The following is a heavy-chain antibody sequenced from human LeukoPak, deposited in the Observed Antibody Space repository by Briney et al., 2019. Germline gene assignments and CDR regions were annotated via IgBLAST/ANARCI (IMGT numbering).Heavy chain of an antibody. D-gene: IGHD3-22*01. J-gene: IGHJ4*02. Sequence: ASVKVSCKVSGYTLTELSMHWVRQAPGKGLEWMGGFDPEDGETIYAQKFQGRVTMTEDTSTDTAYMELSSLRSEDTAVYYCARAYYDSSGPLDWGQGTLVTVSS. CDR3: ARAYYDSSGPLD. V-gene: IGHV1-24*01. CDR2: FDPEDGET. CDR1: GYTLTELS.